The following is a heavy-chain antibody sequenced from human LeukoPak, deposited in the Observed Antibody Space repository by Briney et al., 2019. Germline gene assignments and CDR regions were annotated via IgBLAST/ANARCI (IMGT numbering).Heavy chain of an antibody. CDR2: IYYSGST. V-gene: IGHV4-61*01. CDR3: ARLRGVVVVPAAMGGDNWFDP. Sequence: SETLSLTCTVSGGSISSGTYYWSWVRQPPGKELEWIGYIYYSGSTNYSPSLKSRITISIDTSRNQFSLKVTSVTAADTAVYYCARLRGVVVVPAAMGGDNWFDPWGQGTLVTVSS. CDR1: GGSISSGTYY. D-gene: IGHD2-2*01. J-gene: IGHJ5*02.